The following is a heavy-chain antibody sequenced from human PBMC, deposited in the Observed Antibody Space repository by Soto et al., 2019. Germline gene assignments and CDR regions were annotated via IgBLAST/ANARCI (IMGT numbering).Heavy chain of an antibody. D-gene: IGHD6-6*01. CDR1: GGSFSGYY. J-gene: IGHJ6*02. V-gene: IGHV4-34*01. CDR2: INHSGST. CDR3: ATLADSSSSGVGYYGMDV. Sequence: SETLSLTCAAYGGSFSGYYWSWIRQPPGKGLEWIGEINHSGSTNYNPSLKSRVTISVDTSKNQFSLKLSSVTAADTAVYYCATLADSSSSGVGYYGMDVWGQGTTVTVSS.